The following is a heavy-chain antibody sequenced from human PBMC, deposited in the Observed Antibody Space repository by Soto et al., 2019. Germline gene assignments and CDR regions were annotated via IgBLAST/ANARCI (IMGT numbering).Heavy chain of an antibody. CDR3: ARGEGIADYYYYMDV. CDR2: INHSGST. CDR1: GGSFSDYY. V-gene: IGHV4-34*01. J-gene: IGHJ6*03. D-gene: IGHD6-13*01. Sequence: SETLSLTCAVYGGSFSDYYWSWIRQPPGKGLGWIGEINHSGSTNYNPSLKSRVTISVDTSKNQFSLKLSSVTAADTAVYYCARGEGIADYYYYMDVWGKGTTVTVSS.